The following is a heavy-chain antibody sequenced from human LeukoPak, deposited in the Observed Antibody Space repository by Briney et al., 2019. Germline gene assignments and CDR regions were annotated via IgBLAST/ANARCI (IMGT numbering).Heavy chain of an antibody. CDR2: IYPGDSNH. Sequence: GESLKISCKGSEYSFSSYWIAWVRQIPGKGLEWMRIIYPGDSNHRYGPSFQGQVTNSADKSINTAYLQWSSLEASDTAIYYCVRHDKWPQYGFDFWGQGTLVTVSS. D-gene: IGHD5-24*01. CDR3: VRHDKWPQYGFDF. J-gene: IGHJ4*02. V-gene: IGHV5-51*01. CDR1: EYSFSSYW.